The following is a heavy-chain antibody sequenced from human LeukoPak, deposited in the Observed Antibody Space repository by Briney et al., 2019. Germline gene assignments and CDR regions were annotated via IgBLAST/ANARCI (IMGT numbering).Heavy chain of an antibody. J-gene: IGHJ4*02. V-gene: IGHV1-69*06. CDR3: ARGLKPPQGTYYFDY. CDR2: IIPIFGTA. Sequence: ASVKVSCKASGGTFSSYAISWVRQAPGQGLEWMGGIIPIFGTANYAQKFQGRVTITADKSTSTAYMELSSLRSEDTAVYYCARGLKPPQGTYYFDYWGQGTLVTVSS. D-gene: IGHD1/OR15-1a*01. CDR1: GGTFSSYA.